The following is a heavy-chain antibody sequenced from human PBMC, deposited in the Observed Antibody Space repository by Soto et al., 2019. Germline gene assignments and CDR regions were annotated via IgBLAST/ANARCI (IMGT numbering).Heavy chain of an antibody. CDR2: ISGGGDTT. V-gene: IGHV3-23*01. CDR3: AKLRDFVVLPAGILDY. D-gene: IGHD2-8*01. Sequence: EAQLLESGGGLVQPGGSLRLTCAASGFTFSSYGISWIRLSPGKGLEWVSVISGGGDTTYYTPSVKGRFTISRDDFRNTLYLQMNSLRTEDTAIYYCAKLRDFVVLPAGILDYWGPGTLVTVSS. J-gene: IGHJ4*02. CDR1: GFTFSSYG.